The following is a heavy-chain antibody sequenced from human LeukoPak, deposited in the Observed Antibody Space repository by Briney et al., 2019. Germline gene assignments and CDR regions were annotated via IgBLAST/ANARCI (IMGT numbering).Heavy chain of an antibody. CDR2: IKQDGSEK. CDR3: ARVSDIVVVVAANFDY. CDR1: GFTFSSYW. D-gene: IGHD2-15*01. V-gene: IGHV3-7*01. J-gene: IGHJ4*02. Sequence: GGSLRLSCAASGFTFSSYWMSWVRQAPGKGLECVANIKQDGSEKYYVDSVKGRFTISRDNAKNSLYLQMNSLRAEDTAVYYCARVSDIVVVVAANFDYWGQGTLVTVSS.